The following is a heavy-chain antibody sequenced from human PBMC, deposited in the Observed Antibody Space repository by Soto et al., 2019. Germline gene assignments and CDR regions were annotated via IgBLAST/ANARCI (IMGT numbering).Heavy chain of an antibody. Sequence: PSETLSLTCTVSGGSIRSAGYYWSWIRQHPGKGLEWVGYIYFSGSAYYNPSLTSRLTISVDTSKNQLTLKLTSVTAADTAVYYCARVRQSESSHGAPPLYYFDFWGLGTLVTVSS. V-gene: IGHV4-31*03. CDR2: IYFSGSA. D-gene: IGHD3-3*01. J-gene: IGHJ4*02. CDR1: GGSIRSAGYY. CDR3: ARVRQSESSHGAPPLYYFDF.